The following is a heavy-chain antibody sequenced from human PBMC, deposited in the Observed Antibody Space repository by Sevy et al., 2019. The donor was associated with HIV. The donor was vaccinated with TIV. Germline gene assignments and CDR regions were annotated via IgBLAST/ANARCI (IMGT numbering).Heavy chain of an antibody. J-gene: IGHJ4*02. CDR3: ARDRGAYDSSGYDY. D-gene: IGHD3-22*01. CDR1: GFTFSSYA. V-gene: IGHV3-30-3*01. CDR2: ISYDGSNK. Sequence: GGSLRLSCAASGFTFSSYAMHWVRQAPGKGLEWVAVISYDGSNKYYADSVKGRFTISRDNSKNTLYLQMNSLRAEDTAVYYGARDRGAYDSSGYDYWGQGTLVTVSS.